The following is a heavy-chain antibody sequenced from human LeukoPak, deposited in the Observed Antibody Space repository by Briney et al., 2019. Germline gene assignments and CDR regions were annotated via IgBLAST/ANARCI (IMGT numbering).Heavy chain of an antibody. J-gene: IGHJ4*02. Sequence: SETLSLTCTASGGSISGYYWSWIRQPPGKGLECIGYIYYTGATNYNPSLKSRVSLSVDTSKNQFSLKLISVTAAGTAVYYCARQAWADSNGYSGFDYWGQGTLVTVSS. D-gene: IGHD3-22*01. V-gene: IGHV4-59*08. CDR3: ARQAWADSNGYSGFDY. CDR1: GGSISGYY. CDR2: IYYTGAT.